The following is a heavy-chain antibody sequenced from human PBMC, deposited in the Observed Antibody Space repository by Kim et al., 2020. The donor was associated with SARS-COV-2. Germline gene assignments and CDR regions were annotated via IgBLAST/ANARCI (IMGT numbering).Heavy chain of an antibody. Sequence: ADSLKSRITISRDRSHNTRYRQMNSLRAEDTAVYYCARDLARYSIGWFDYCGQGTRVTVSS. V-gene: IGHV3-30*01. D-gene: IGHD6-19*01. CDR3: ARDLARYSIGWFDY. J-gene: IGHJ4*02.